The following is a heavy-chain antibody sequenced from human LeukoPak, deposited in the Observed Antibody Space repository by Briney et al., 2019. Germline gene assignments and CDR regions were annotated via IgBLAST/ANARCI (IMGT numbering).Heavy chain of an antibody. D-gene: IGHD2-15*01. Sequence: KPSETLSLTCAVYGGSFSGDYWSWIRQPPGKGLECIGEINHSGSTNYNPSLKSRVTISVDTSKNQFSLKLSSVTAADTAAYYCARGTGYCSGGSCPGIDYWGQGTLVTVSS. CDR3: ARGTGYCSGGSCPGIDY. J-gene: IGHJ4*02. CDR1: GGSFSGDY. CDR2: INHSGST. V-gene: IGHV4-34*01.